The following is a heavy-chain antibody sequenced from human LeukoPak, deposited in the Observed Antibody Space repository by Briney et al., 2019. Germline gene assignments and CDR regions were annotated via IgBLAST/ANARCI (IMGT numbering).Heavy chain of an antibody. J-gene: IGHJ4*02. CDR3: VRGNSGWYFDY. V-gene: IGHV3-15*01. D-gene: IGHD6-19*01. Sequence: MAGGSLRLSCAASGFTFSDAWMTWVRQAPGKGLEWVGRIKTKTDGGTTDYAAPVKGRFIISRDDSKNTLYLEMNSLKTEDTAVYHCVRGNSGWYFDYWGQGTLATVSS. CDR1: GFTFSDAW. CDR2: IKTKTDGGTT.